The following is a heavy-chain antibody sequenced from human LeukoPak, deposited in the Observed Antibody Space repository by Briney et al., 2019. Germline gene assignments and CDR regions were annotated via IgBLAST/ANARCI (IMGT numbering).Heavy chain of an antibody. CDR3: ARAIGLDFDF. CDR2: IYYSGST. CDR1: GGSISSSFYY. D-gene: IGHD2/OR15-2a*01. Sequence: SETLSLTCTVSGGSISSSFYYWGWIRQPPGKGLEWIGSIYYSGSTYYNPSLKSRVTISVDTSKNQFTLKLSSVTAADTAVYYCARAIGLDFDFWGQGTLVTVSS. J-gene: IGHJ4*02. V-gene: IGHV4-39*01.